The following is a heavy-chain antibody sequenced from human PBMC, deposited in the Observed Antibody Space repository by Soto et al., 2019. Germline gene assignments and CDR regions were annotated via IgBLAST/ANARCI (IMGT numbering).Heavy chain of an antibody. J-gene: IGHJ4*02. D-gene: IGHD4-17*01. V-gene: IGHV4-59*01. CDR3: ARDYGDYIDY. CDR1: GGTISSYY. Sequence: SETLSLTCTVSGGTISSYYWSWIRQPPGKGLEWIGYIYYSGSTNYNPSLKSRVTISVDTSKNQFSLKLSSVTAADTAVYYCARDYGDYIDYWGQGTLVTVSS. CDR2: IYYSGST.